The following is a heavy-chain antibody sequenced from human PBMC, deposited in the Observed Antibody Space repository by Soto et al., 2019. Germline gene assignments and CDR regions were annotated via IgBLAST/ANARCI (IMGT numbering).Heavy chain of an antibody. Sequence: SETLSLTCTVSGGSISSYYWSWIRQPPGKGLEWIGYIYYSGSTNYNPSLKSRVTISVDTSKNQFSLKLSSVTAADTAVYYCARGTGPFPYYYGMDVWGQGTTVTVSS. D-gene: IGHD1-1*01. CDR2: IYYSGST. J-gene: IGHJ6*02. CDR3: ARGTGPFPYYYGMDV. V-gene: IGHV4-59*01. CDR1: GGSISSYY.